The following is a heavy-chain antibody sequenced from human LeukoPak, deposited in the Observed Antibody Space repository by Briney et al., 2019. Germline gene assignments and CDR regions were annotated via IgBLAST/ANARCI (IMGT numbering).Heavy chain of an antibody. V-gene: IGHV4-30-4*01. CDR2: IYYSGST. CDR3: ARDTRMSSGYHYFDL. J-gene: IGHJ4*02. CDR1: GDSISSGDYY. D-gene: IGHD3-22*01. Sequence: SETLSLTCSVSGDSISSGDYYWSWVRQPPGKTLECIGYIYYSGSTYSNPSLRSRVTISVDTPNKQFSLKLSSVTAADTAVYYCARDTRMSSGYHYFDLWGQGTLVAVSS.